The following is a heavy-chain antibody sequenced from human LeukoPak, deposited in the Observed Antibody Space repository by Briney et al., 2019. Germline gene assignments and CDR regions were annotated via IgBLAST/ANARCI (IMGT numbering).Heavy chain of an antibody. CDR2: INPSGGST. J-gene: IGHJ5*02. CDR3: ARPGIAAAGTQGGNWFDP. Sequence: ASVKVSCKASGYTFTSYYMHWVRQAPGQGLEWMGIINPSGGSTSYAQKFQGRVTMTRDMSTSTVYMELSSLRSEDTAVYYCARPGIAAAGTQGGNWFDPWGQEPWSPSPQ. D-gene: IGHD6-13*01. V-gene: IGHV1-46*01. CDR1: GYTFTSYY.